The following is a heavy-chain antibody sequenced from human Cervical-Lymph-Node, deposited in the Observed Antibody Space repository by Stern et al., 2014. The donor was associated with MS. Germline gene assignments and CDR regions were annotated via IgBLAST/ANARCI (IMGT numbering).Heavy chain of an antibody. Sequence: QVQLVQSGAEVRKPGASVRLSCKASGYIFTSDDINWVRQASGQGLEWMWWMNPDRGEPGLEQKFRGKVTMTRDISPSTAYMELRSLTSWDTAGQHRTKGLGRWGQGTQVTVSS. V-gene: IGHV1-8*01. CDR3: TKGLGR. D-gene: IGHD1-14*01. CDR1: GYIFTSDD. J-gene: IGHJ5*02. CDR2: MNPDRGEP.